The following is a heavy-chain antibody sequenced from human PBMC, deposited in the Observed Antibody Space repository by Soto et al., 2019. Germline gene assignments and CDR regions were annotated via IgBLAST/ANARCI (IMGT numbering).Heavy chain of an antibody. Sequence: SLRLSCAASGFTFSSYGMHWVRQAPGKGLEWVAVISYDGSNKYYADSVKGRFTISRDNSKNTLYLQMNSLRAEDTAVYYCAKDQYDILTGGDYWGQGTLVTVSS. V-gene: IGHV3-30*18. J-gene: IGHJ4*02. CDR1: GFTFSSYG. CDR3: AKDQYDILTGGDY. D-gene: IGHD3-9*01. CDR2: ISYDGSNK.